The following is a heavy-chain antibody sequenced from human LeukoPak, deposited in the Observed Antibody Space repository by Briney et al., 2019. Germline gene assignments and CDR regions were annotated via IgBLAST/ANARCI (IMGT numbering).Heavy chain of an antibody. CDR3: ARGGRGQLGAIDY. J-gene: IGHJ4*02. Sequence: ASVKVSCKASGGTFSSYAISWVRQAPGQGLEWMGRIIPILGIANYAQKLQGRVTITADKSTSTAYMELSSLRSEDTAVYYCARGGRGQLGAIDYWGQGTLVTVSS. CDR1: GGTFSSYA. V-gene: IGHV1-69*04. D-gene: IGHD6-6*01. CDR2: IIPILGIA.